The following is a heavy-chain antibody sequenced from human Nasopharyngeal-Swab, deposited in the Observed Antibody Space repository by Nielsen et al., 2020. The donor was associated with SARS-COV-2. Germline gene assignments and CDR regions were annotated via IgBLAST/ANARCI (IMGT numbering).Heavy chain of an antibody. CDR1: GFTFSSYW. D-gene: IGHD3-22*01. Sequence: GESLKISCAASGFTFSSYWMSWVRQAPGKGLEWVANIKQDGSEKYYVDSVKGRFTISRDNANNSLYLQMNSLRAEDTAVYYCARAPKRGSSGYQVVYWGQGTLVTVSS. CDR3: ARAPKRGSSGYQVVY. CDR2: IKQDGSEK. J-gene: IGHJ4*02. V-gene: IGHV3-7*03.